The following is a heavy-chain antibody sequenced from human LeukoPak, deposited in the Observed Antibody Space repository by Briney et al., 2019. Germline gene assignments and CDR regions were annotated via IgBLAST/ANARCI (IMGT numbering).Heavy chain of an antibody. V-gene: IGHV3-23*01. Sequence: GGSLRLSCAASGFIFSNYAMTWVRQAPGKGLEWVSVIGGSGGGTYYADSVKGRFTISRDNSKNTLYLQMNSLRAEDTAIYFCAKERSILVLTSFDYWGQGTLVTVSS. CDR1: GFIFSNYA. CDR2: IGGSGGGT. CDR3: AKERSILVLTSFDY. J-gene: IGHJ4*02. D-gene: IGHD3-22*01.